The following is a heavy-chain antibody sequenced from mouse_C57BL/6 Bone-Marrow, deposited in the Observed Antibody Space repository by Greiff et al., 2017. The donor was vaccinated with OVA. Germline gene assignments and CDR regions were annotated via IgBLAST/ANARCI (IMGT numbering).Heavy chain of an antibody. J-gene: IGHJ4*01. CDR1: GFTFSSYG. CDR3: ARQMGYYGSSGYYAMDY. D-gene: IGHD1-1*01. V-gene: IGHV5-6*02. Sequence: DVKLVESGGDLVKPGGSLKLSCAASGFTFSSYGMSWVRQTPDKRLEWVATISSGGSYTYYPDSVKGRFTISRDNAKNTVYLQMSSLKSEDTAMYYCARQMGYYGSSGYYAMDYWGQGTSVTVSS. CDR2: ISSGGSYT.